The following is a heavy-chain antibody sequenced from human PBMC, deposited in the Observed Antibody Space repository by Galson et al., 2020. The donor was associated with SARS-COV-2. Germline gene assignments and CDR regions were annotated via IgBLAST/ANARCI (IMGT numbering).Heavy chain of an antibody. J-gene: IGHJ6*02. CDR3: AREMTTVNYYYYYGMDV. V-gene: IGHV3-11*01. CDR2: ISSSGSTI. Sequence: GESLKISCAASGFTFSDYYMSWIRQAPGKGLEWVSYISSSGSTIYYADSVKGRFTISRDNAKNSLYLQMNSLRAEDTAVYYCAREMTTVNYYYYYGMDVWGQGTTVTVSS. D-gene: IGHD4-17*01. CDR1: GFTFSDYY.